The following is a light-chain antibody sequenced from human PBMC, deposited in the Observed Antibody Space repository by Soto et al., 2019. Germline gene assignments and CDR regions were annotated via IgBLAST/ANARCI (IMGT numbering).Light chain of an antibody. J-gene: IGKJ1*01. Sequence: EIVLTQSPGTLSLSPGESATLSCRASQSVSSNSLSWYRRNPGQPPSLIIYGTSTRATDIPRRFSGSGSGTDFTLTITRLEPEDFAVSVSQQYGDSPPTFGQGTKVEF. V-gene: IGKV3-20*01. CDR2: GTS. CDR3: QQYGDSPPT. CDR1: QSVSSNS.